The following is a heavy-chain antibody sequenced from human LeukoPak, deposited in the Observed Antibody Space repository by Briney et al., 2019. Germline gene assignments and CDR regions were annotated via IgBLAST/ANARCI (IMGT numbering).Heavy chain of an antibody. CDR1: GGSTSSYY. D-gene: IGHD2-15*01. Sequence: SETLSLTCTVSGGSTSSYYWSWIRPHPGKGLGWIGYVYYSGSTNYNPSLKSRVTISMDTSKNQFSLKLSSVVAADTAVYYCARQDYVVAAASVWGQGTTVTVSS. V-gene: IGHV4-59*08. J-gene: IGHJ6*02. CDR3: ARQDYVVAAASV. CDR2: VYYSGST.